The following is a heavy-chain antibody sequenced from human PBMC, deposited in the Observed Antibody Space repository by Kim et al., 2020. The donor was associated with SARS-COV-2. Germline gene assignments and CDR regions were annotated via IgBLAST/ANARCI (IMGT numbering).Heavy chain of an antibody. Sequence: SETLSLNCTVSGGFISNYYWSWIRQTPGKGLEWIAYIQDSGGTSYNRSLKSRVTISADTSKNQFSLKMTSVTAADTAMYYCARSTEADRWFFLGFDYWG. V-gene: IGHV4-4*09. D-gene: IGHD1-1*01. CDR3: ARSTEADRWFFLGFDY. CDR2: IQDSGGT. CDR1: GGFISNYY. J-gene: IGHJ4*01.